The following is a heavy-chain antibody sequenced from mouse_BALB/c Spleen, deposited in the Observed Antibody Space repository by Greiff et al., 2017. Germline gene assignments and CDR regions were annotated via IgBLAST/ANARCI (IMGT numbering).Heavy chain of an antibody. CDR3: ARGGSMSTRDD. D-gene: IGHD2-4*01. CDR2: INPYNDGT. J-gene: IGHJ2*01. Sequence: VQLQQSGPELVKPGASVKMSCKASGYTFTSYVMHWVKQKPGQGLEWIGYINPYNDGTKYNEKFKGKATLTSDKSSSTAYMELSSLTSEDSAVYYCARGGSMSTRDDWVQGTTLTVSS. CDR1: GYTFTSYV. V-gene: IGHV1-14*01.